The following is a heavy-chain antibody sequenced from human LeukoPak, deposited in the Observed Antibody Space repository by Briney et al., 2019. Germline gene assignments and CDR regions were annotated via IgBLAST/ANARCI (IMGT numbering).Heavy chain of an antibody. CDR3: ARVDRDIRADWYFDL. D-gene: IGHD3-9*01. CDR1: GGSISIFY. J-gene: IGHJ2*01. CDR2: IYYSGST. Sequence: SETLSLTCTVSGGSISIFYWGWIRQPPGKGLEWIGYIYYSGSTNYNPSLKSRVTISVDTSKNQFSLKLSSVTAADTAVYYCARVDRDIRADWYFDLWGRGTLVTVSS. V-gene: IGHV4-59*01.